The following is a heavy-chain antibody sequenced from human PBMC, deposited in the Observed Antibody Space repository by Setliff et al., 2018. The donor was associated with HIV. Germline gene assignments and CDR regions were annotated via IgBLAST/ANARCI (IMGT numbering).Heavy chain of an antibody. J-gene: IGHJ4*02. V-gene: IGHV1-2*02. D-gene: IGHD3-3*01. CDR1: GYTFTAHH. CDR3: ARVVDRDYDFWSAHEY. Sequence: ASVKVSCKSSGYTFTAHHIHWVRQAPGQGPEWMGWIIPKSGEASYAEKFRGRVTMTRDTSLSTAYMELSWLTSDDTAVYYCARVVDRDYDFWSAHEYWGQGTMVTVSS. CDR2: IIPKSGEA.